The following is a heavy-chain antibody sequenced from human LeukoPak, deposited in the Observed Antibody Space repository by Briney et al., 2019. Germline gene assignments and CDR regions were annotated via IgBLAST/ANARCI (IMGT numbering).Heavy chain of an antibody. D-gene: IGHD4-17*01. Sequence: ASVKVSCKASGYTFTGYYMHWVRRAPGQGLEWMGWINPNSGGTNYAQKFQGRVTMTRDTSISTAYMELSRLRSDDTAVYYCARDDYGDYGEWFDPWGQGTLVTVSS. J-gene: IGHJ5*02. CDR1: GYTFTGYY. CDR2: INPNSGGT. V-gene: IGHV1-2*02. CDR3: ARDDYGDYGEWFDP.